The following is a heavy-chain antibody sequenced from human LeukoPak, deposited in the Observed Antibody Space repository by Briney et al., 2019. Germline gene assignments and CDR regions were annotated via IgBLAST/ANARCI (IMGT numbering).Heavy chain of an antibody. Sequence: GGSLRLSCAASGFSFSDCSMNWVRQAPGKGLEWVSFISSYSTYIYYADSLKGRFTISRDNAKNSLYLQMNSLRAEDTAVYYCARDSFAGYDSSGYSSYDYWGQGTLVTVSS. J-gene: IGHJ4*02. CDR3: ARDSFAGYDSSGYSSYDY. V-gene: IGHV3-21*01. CDR2: ISSYSTYI. CDR1: GFSFSDCS. D-gene: IGHD3-22*01.